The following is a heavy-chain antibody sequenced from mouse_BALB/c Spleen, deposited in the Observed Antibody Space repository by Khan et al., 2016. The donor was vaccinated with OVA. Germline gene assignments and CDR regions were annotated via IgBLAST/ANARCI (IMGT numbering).Heavy chain of an antibody. D-gene: IGHD2-14*01. CDR2: ISSTGGT. CDR3: ARSLYYSYGYALDC. V-gene: IGHV3-2*02. J-gene: IGHJ4*01. CDR1: GYSITSDYA. Sequence: LQQSGPGLVKPSQSLSLTCTVTGYSITSDYAWNWIRQFPGNKLEWMGYISSTGGTSYNPSLKSRISITRDTSKNQFFLQLKSVTAEDTATYYCARSLYYSYGYALDCWGRGTLVTVSS.